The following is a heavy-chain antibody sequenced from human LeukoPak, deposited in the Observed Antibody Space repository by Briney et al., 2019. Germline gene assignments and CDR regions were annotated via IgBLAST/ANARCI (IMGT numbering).Heavy chain of an antibody. D-gene: IGHD3-10*01. J-gene: IGHJ4*02. CDR2: IYYSGST. V-gene: IGHV4-31*03. CDR3: ASMVSIFRFDY. CDR1: GGSFSSGGYA. Sequence: SETLSLTCTVSGGSFSSGGYAWSWIRQPPGKGLEWIGYIYYSGSTYYNPSLKSRVTISVDTSKNQFSLKLSSVTAADTAVYYCASMVSIFRFDYWGQGTLVTVSS.